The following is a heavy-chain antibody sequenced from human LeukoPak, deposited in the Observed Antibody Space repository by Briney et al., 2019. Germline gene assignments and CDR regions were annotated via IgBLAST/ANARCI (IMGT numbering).Heavy chain of an antibody. D-gene: IGHD5-24*01. Sequence: SETLSLTCAVSGHSISSSDYYWGWIRQPPGKGLEWIGEINHSGSTNYNPSLKSRVTISVDTSKNQFSLKLSSVTAADTAVYYCARGRRWLQLSGGLDYWGQGTLVTVSS. CDR3: ARGRRWLQLSGGLDY. V-gene: IGHV4-39*07. CDR1: GHSISSSDYY. J-gene: IGHJ4*02. CDR2: INHSGST.